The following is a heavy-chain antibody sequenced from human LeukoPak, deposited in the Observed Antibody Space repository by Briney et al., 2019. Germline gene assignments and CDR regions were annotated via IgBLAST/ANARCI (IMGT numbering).Heavy chain of an antibody. D-gene: IGHD6-25*01. V-gene: IGHV3-7*03. Sequence: GGSLRLSCAASGFTFSSYALSWVRQAPGKGLEWVANIKQDGSEKQYVDSVKGRFAISRDNAKKSLYLQINTLRAEDTAVYYCVRGPHIAATSYWGQGTLVTVSS. CDR2: IKQDGSEK. CDR1: GFTFSSYA. J-gene: IGHJ4*02. CDR3: VRGPHIAATSY.